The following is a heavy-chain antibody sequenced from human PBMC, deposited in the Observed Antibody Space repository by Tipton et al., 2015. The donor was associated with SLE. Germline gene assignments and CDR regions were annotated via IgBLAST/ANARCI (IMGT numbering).Heavy chain of an antibody. V-gene: IGHV4-59*08. J-gene: IGHJ4*02. CDR2: IYYSGST. CDR1: GGSISSHY. CDR3: ARHDSRYYDFWSGYVFDY. Sequence: TLSFTCTVSGGSISSHYWSWIRQPPGKGLEWIGYIYYSGSTNYNPSLKSRVTISVDTSKNQFSLKLSSVTAADTAVYYCARHDSRYYDFWSGYVFDYWGQGTLVTVSS. D-gene: IGHD3-3*01.